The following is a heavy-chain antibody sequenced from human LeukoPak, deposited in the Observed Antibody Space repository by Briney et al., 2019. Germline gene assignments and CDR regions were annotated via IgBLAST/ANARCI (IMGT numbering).Heavy chain of an antibody. CDR2: IIPIVGIV. J-gene: IGHJ4*02. CDR3: ARDYYGSGSYPRITTNDRFDY. CDR1: GGTFSSYA. V-gene: IGHV1-69*04. D-gene: IGHD3-10*01. Sequence: SVRVSCKASGGTFSSYAISWVRQAPGQGLEWRGNIIPIVGIVNYAQKFQGRVTITADKSTSTAYMELSSLRSEDAAGYYCARDYYGSGSYPRITTNDRFDYWGQGTLVTVSS.